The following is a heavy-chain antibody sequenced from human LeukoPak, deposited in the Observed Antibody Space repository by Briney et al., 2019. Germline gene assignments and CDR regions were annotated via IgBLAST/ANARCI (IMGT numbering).Heavy chain of an antibody. CDR2: ISASSGTT. CDR1: GXTFSSYA. CDR3: AKRIAAAGPYFDY. D-gene: IGHD6-13*01. J-gene: IGHJ4*02. Sequence: QPGGSLTLSCAASGXTFSSYAMNWVRQAPGKGLEWVSGISASSGTTNYADSAKGRFTISRDNSKNTLYLQMNSLRAEDTAVYYCAKRIAAAGPYFDYWGQGTLVTVSS. V-gene: IGHV3-23*01.